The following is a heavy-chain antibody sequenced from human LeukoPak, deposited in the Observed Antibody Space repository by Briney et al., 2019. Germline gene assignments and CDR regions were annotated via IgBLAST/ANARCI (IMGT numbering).Heavy chain of an antibody. CDR1: GYTLTELS. CDR3: ARLELDLYYYYYMDV. V-gene: IGHV1-24*01. J-gene: IGHJ6*03. Sequence: GASVKVSCKVSGYTLTELSMHWVRQAPGKGLEWMGGFDPEDGETIYAQKFQGRVTMTDTAYMELRSLRSDDTAVYYCARLELDLYYYYYMDVWGKGTTVTVSS. D-gene: IGHD1-1*01. CDR2: FDPEDGET.